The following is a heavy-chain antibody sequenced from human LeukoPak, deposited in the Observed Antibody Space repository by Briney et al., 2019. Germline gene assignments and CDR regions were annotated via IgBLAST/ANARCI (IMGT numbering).Heavy chain of an antibody. CDR1: GFTFSSYG. CDR2: IWYDGSNK. D-gene: IGHD5-18*01. V-gene: IGHV3-33*06. J-gene: IGHJ4*02. Sequence: GGSLRLSCASSGFTFSSYGMHWVRQAPGKGLEGVAVIWYDGSNKYYADSVKGRFTISRDNSKNTLYLQMNSLRAEDTAVYYCAKDHSDRYGYGPFDYWGQGTLVTVSS. CDR3: AKDHSDRYGYGPFDY.